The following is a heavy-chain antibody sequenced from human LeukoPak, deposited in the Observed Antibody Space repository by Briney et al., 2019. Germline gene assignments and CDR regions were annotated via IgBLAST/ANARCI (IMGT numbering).Heavy chain of an antibody. CDR3: ARNTDSDGEVGRDRYLDY. CDR1: GFTFSHYE. Sequence: PGGSLRLSCIVSGFTFSHYEMIWVRQAPGKGLEWISYINVGGTATNYADAMKGRFTMSRDDAKNSVYLQLNSLRAEDTGFYYCARNTDSDGEVGRDRYLDYWGRGTLVTVSS. J-gene: IGHJ2*01. CDR2: INVGGTAT. V-gene: IGHV3-48*03. D-gene: IGHD2-15*01.